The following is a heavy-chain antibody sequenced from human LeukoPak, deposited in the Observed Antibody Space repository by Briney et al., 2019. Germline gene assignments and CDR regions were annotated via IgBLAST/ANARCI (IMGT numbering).Heavy chain of an antibody. Sequence: SETLSLTCTVSGGSISSYYWSWIRQPAGKGLEWIGRIYTSGSTNYNPSLKSRVTISVDTSKNQFSLKLSSVTAADTAVYYCARGGGGYDFTHYYYYYYMDVWGKGTTVTVSS. J-gene: IGHJ6*03. D-gene: IGHD5-12*01. V-gene: IGHV4-4*07. CDR2: IYTSGST. CDR3: ARGGGGYDFTHYYYYYYMDV. CDR1: GGSISSYY.